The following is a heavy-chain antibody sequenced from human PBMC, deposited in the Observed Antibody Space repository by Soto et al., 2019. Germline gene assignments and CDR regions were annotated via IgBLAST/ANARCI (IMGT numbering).Heavy chain of an antibody. D-gene: IGHD3-16*01. CDR3: ATSSPGGVGQYVYAFDL. J-gene: IGHJ3*01. V-gene: IGHV1-18*01. CDR1: NYAFTYNA. CDR2: IGANSGST. Sequence: QVQLVQSGPEVKKPGASVKVSCKASNYAFTYNAINWVRQAPGHGLEWMGWIGANSGSTNYAHDLQCRVTMTTDTSTNTAYMELRSLRSDDTAIYYCATSSPGGVGQYVYAFDLWGQGTLVTVSS.